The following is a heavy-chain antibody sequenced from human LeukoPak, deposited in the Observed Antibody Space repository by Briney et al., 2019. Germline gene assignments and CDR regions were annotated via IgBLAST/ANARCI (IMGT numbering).Heavy chain of an antibody. CDR3: ARQPTTVTTRDAFDI. V-gene: IGHV5-51*01. CDR2: IYPGDSDT. CDR1: GYSFTNYW. J-gene: IGHJ3*02. D-gene: IGHD4-17*01. Sequence: GESLKISCKGSGYSFTNYWIGWVRQMPGKGLEWMGIIYPGDSDTRNSPSFQGQVTISADKSISTAYLQWSSLKASDTAMYYCARQPTTVTTRDAFDIWGQGTMVTVSS.